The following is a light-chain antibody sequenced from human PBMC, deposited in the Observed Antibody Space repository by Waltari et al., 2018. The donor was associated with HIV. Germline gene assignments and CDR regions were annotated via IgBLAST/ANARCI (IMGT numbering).Light chain of an antibody. V-gene: IGLV1-40*03. CDR3: QSYDSSLSVV. CDR2: GHS. CDR1: SSHIGAGYD. Sequence: QSVLTQPPSVSGAPGPRVPISCTGSSSHIGAGYDVHWYQHFPGRAPNLLIYGHSNRASGVPGRFSGSRSGASASLAITGLRAEDEADYYCQSYDSSLSVVFGGGTTLTVL. J-gene: IGLJ2*01.